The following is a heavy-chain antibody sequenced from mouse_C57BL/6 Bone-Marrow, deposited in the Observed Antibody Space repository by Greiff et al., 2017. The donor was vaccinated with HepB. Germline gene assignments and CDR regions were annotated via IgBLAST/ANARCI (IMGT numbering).Heavy chain of an antibody. V-gene: IGHV3-6*01. J-gene: IGHJ1*03. CDR1: GYSITSGYY. Sequence: DVKLQESGPGLVKPSQSLSLTCSVTGYSITSGYYWNWIRQFPGNKLEWMGSISYDGSNNYNPSLKNRISITRDTSKNQFFLKLNSVTTEDTATYYCARGGSSYWYFDVWGTGTTVTVSS. D-gene: IGHD1-1*01. CDR3: ARGGSSYWYFDV. CDR2: ISYDGSN.